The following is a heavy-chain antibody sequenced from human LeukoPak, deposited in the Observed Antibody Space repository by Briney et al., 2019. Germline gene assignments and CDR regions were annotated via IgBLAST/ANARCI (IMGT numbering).Heavy chain of an antibody. V-gene: IGHV4-59*01. CDR2: IYYSGST. CDR1: GGSISRYY. J-gene: IGHJ3*02. D-gene: IGHD3-3*01. Sequence: SETLSLTCTVSGGSISRYYWSWIRQPPGKGLEWIGYIYYSGSTKYKPSLKSRVTISVDTSKNQFSLTLSSVTAADTAVYYCARGRFLDAFDIWGQGTMVTVSS. CDR3: ARGRFLDAFDI.